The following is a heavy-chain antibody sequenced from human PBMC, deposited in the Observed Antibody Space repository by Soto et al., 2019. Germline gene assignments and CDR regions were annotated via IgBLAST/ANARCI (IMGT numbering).Heavy chain of an antibody. D-gene: IGHD2-15*01. CDR3: ARVGGYQYGGMDV. CDR2: IKQDGNEK. V-gene: IGHV3-7*01. Sequence: HPGGSLRLSCAASGFTFRSYWMNWVRQAPGKGLEWVANIKQDGNEKYYVDSVKGRFTISRDNAKNSLYLQMNSLRAEDTAVYYCARVGGYQYGGMDVWGQGTTVTVSS. CDR1: GFTFRSYW. J-gene: IGHJ6*02.